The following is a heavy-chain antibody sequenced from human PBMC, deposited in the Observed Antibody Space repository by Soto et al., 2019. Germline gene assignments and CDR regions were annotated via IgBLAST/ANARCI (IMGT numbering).Heavy chain of an antibody. V-gene: IGHV4-4*02. J-gene: IGHJ4*02. CDR1: GGYIGTSDW. CDR2: IFHGGNT. Sequence: TSETLSLTCTVSGGYIGTSDWLNWLRQPPGKTLEWIGEIFHGGNTNYNSSFRGRVAISVDKSKSQFSLNLNSVTAADTAVYYCARANLRSGWTFDYWGQGALVTVSS. CDR3: ARANLRSGWTFDY. D-gene: IGHD6-19*01.